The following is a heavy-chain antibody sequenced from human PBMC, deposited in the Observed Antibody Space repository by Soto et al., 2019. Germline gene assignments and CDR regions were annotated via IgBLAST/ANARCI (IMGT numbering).Heavy chain of an antibody. CDR3: VRDLDGSGSYYTDY. CDR2: ISVHNGNI. CDR1: GYNFINYG. Sequence: GASVKVSCKASGYNFINYGITWVRQAPGQGLEWMGWISVHNGNIKYAQKLQGRVTMTTDTSTSTAYMELRSLRSDDTAVYYCVRDLDGSGSYYTDYWGPGTVVTAPQ. D-gene: IGHD3-10*01. V-gene: IGHV1-18*01. J-gene: IGHJ4*02.